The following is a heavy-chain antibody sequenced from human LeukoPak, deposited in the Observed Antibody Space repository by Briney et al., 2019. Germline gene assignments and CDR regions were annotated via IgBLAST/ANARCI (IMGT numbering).Heavy chain of an antibody. J-gene: IGHJ4*02. CDR2: IYYSGST. CDR1: GGSINSYC. CDR3: ASSRSSSGWSLIDY. Sequence: SETLSLTCTVSGGSINSYCWSWIRQPPGKGLEWVGYIYYSGSTNYKPSLKRRVTISVDTSKNQFSLKVSSVTAADTAVYYCASSRSSSGWSLIDYWGQGALVTVSS. D-gene: IGHD6-19*01. V-gene: IGHV4-59*01.